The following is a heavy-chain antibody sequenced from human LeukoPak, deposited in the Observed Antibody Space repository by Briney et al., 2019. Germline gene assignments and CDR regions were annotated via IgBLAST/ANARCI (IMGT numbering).Heavy chain of an antibody. CDR3: ARAITMIVESGFDY. Sequence: GGSLRLSCAASGFTFSSYSMNWVRQAPGKGLEWVSSISSSSSYIYYADSVKGRFTISRDNSKNTLYLQMNSLRAEDTAVYYCARAITMIVESGFDYWGQGTLVTVSS. J-gene: IGHJ4*02. V-gene: IGHV3-21*01. D-gene: IGHD3-22*01. CDR2: ISSSSSYI. CDR1: GFTFSSYS.